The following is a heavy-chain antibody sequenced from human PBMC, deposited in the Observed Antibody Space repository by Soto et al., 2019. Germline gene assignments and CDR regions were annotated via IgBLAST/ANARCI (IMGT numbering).Heavy chain of an antibody. D-gene: IGHD2-2*01. CDR3: ARSQGSSTSLEIYYSYYYGMDV. Sequence: QVQLVQSGAEVKKPGSSVTVSCKASGGTFSSYAISWVRQAPGQGLEWMGGIIPISGTANYAQKFQGRVTLTADESTSTAYMELSSLRSEDTAVYYCARSQGSSTSLEIYYSYYYGMDVWGQGTTVTVSS. J-gene: IGHJ6*02. V-gene: IGHV1-69*01. CDR1: GGTFSSYA. CDR2: IIPISGTA.